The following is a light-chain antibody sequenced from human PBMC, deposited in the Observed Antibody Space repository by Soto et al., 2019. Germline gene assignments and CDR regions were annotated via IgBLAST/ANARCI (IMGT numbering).Light chain of an antibody. CDR2: AAS. Sequence: EIVMTHSPDTLSVSPGERATLSFSASQSVSDRVVWYQQKSGQAPSLLIYAASTRAAGVPARFSGSGSGTEFTLTISSLQSEDFAVYFCQQYADWPKTFGQGTKVDIK. CDR1: QSVSDR. J-gene: IGKJ1*01. CDR3: QQYADWPKT. V-gene: IGKV3-15*01.